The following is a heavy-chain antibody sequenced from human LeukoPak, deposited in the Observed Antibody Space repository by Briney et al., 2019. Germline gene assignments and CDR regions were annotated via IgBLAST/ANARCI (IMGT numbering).Heavy chain of an antibody. Sequence: PGGSLRLSCAASGFTFRNYVIHWVRQAPGKGLEWVTLISYNGVIKYYADSVKGRFTISRDNSKNTLYLQMDTLRAEDTAVYYCARAKDGTNILDYWGQGTLVTVSS. CDR3: ARAKDGTNILDY. J-gene: IGHJ4*02. D-gene: IGHD5-24*01. V-gene: IGHV3-30-3*01. CDR1: GFTFRNYV. CDR2: ISYNGVIK.